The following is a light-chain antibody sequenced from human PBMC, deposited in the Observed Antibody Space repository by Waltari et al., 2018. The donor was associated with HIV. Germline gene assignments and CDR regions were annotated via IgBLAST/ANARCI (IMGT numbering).Light chain of an antibody. V-gene: IGLV1-44*01. CDR2: SNK. J-gene: IGLJ3*02. CDR1: SSNLGSYT. CDR3: AAWDDSLNGWV. Sequence: QSVLTQPPSASGTPGQRVTISCSGSSSNLGSYTVNWYQQLPGTAPKLLIYSNKQRPSGVPDRFSGSKAGTSASRHISGLQSEDEADYYCAAWDDSLNGWVFGGGTKLTVL.